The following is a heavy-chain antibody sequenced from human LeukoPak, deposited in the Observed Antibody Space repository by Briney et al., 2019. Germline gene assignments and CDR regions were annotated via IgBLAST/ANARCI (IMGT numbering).Heavy chain of an antibody. CDR1: GGSITTTNY. CDR2: ISLSGHT. Sequence: SKTLSLTCGVSGGSITTTNYWSWVRQPPGQGLEGIGEISLSGHTNYNPSLTSRFTMSLDEPKNHPSLILASVTAAATAIYYCSRESGPFSPFGHWGQGTLVTVTS. V-gene: IGHV4-4*02. D-gene: IGHD2-15*01. CDR3: SRESGPFSPFGH. J-gene: IGHJ4*02.